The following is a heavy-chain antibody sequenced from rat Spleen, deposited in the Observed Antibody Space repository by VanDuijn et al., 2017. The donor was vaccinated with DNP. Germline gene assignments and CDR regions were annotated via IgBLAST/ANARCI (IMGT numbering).Heavy chain of an antibody. Sequence: EVQLVESGGGLVQPGRSMKLSCAASGFTFSNYDMAWVRQAPKKGLEWVATISYDGSRTYYRDSVKGRFTISRDNAKSTLYLQMDSLRSEDTATYYCASHTYYGYDYFVYWGQGVMVTVSS. CDR2: ISYDGSRT. D-gene: IGHD1-9*01. V-gene: IGHV5-7*01. CDR3: ASHTYYGYDYFVY. CDR1: GFTFSNYD. J-gene: IGHJ2*01.